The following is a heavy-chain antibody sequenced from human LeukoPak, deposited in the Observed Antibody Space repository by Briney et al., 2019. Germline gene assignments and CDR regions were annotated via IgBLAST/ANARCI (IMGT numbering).Heavy chain of an antibody. D-gene: IGHD4/OR15-4a*01. CDR1: GGSISSFY. CDR3: ARDGAAGHFDP. Sequence: SETLSLTCTVSGGSISSFYWSCIRQPAGKGLEWIGRIYSSGSTNYNPSLKSRVTISVDTSKNQFSLKLSSVTAADTAVYYCARDGAAGHFDPWGQGTLVTVSS. CDR2: IYSSGST. V-gene: IGHV4-4*07. J-gene: IGHJ5*02.